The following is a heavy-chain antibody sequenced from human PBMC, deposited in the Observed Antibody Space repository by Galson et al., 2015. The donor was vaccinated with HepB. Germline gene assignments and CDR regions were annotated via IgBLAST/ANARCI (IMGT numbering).Heavy chain of an antibody. CDR2: ISWSSGSI. D-gene: IGHD3-22*01. CDR3: AKSPLHHNFYDSSGWGFDY. Sequence: SLRLSCAASGFTFDDYAMHWVRQAPGKGLEWVSGISWSSGSIGYADSVKGRFTISRDNAKNSLYLQMNSLRAEDTALYYCAKSPLHHNFYDSSGWGFDYWGQGTLVTVSS. CDR1: GFTFDDYA. V-gene: IGHV3-9*01. J-gene: IGHJ4*02.